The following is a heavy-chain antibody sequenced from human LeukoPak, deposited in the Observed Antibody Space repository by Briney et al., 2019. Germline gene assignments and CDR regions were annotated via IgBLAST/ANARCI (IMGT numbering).Heavy chain of an antibody. CDR1: GYTLTGYY. Sequence: ASVKVSCKTSGYTLTGYYIHWVRHAPGQGLEGMGRINPNSGGTNYAQKFQGRVTMTTDTSISTAYMELSRLTSDDTAVYYCAREPMVRDFNWFDPWGQGNLVTVSS. V-gene: IGHV1-2*06. D-gene: IGHD3-10*01. J-gene: IGHJ5*02. CDR3: AREPMVRDFNWFDP. CDR2: INPNSGGT.